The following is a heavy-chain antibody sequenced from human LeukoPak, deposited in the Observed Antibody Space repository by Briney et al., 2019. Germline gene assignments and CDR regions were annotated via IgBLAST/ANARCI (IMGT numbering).Heavy chain of an antibody. J-gene: IGHJ4*02. CDR1: GFXFSSYA. Sequence: GGSLRLSCAASGFXFSSYAMHWVRQAPGKGLEWVAVISYDGSNKYYADSVKGRFTISRDNSKNTLYLQMNSLRAEDTAVYYCAREHDSSGYYTNFDYWGQGTLVTVSS. CDR3: AREHDSSGYYTNFDY. D-gene: IGHD3-22*01. CDR2: ISYDGSNK. V-gene: IGHV3-30-3*01.